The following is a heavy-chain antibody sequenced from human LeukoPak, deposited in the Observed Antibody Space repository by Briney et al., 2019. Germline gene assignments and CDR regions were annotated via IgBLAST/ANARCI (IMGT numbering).Heavy chain of an antibody. CDR2: ISYDGSNK. Sequence: PVGSLRLSCAASGFTFSSYGMHWVRQAPGKGLEWVAVISYDGSNKYYADSVKGRFTISRDNSKNTLYLQMNSLRAENTAVYYCARDHMIVVEGGAFDIWGQGTMVTVSS. J-gene: IGHJ3*02. CDR3: ARDHMIVVEGGAFDI. CDR1: GFTFSSYG. D-gene: IGHD3-22*01. V-gene: IGHV3-30*03.